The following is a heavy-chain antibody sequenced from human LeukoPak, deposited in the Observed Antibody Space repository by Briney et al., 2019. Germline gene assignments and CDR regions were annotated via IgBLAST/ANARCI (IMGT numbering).Heavy chain of an antibody. V-gene: IGHV3-30*18. CDR1: GFTFSSYG. J-gene: IGHJ3*02. Sequence: PGGSLRLSCAASGFTFSSYGMHWVRQAPGKGLEWVAVTSYDGSNKYYADSVKGRFTISRDNSKNTLYLQMNSLRAEDTAVYYCAKLTLYDSRGHDAFDIWGQGTMVTVSS. D-gene: IGHD3-22*01. CDR3: AKLTLYDSRGHDAFDI. CDR2: TSYDGSNK.